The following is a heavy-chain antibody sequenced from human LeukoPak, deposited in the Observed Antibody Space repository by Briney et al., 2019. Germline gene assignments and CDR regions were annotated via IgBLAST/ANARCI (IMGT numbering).Heavy chain of an antibody. D-gene: IGHD3-9*01. CDR2: ISGSGGST. Sequence: PGGSLRLSCAASGFTFSSYGMSWVRQAPGKGLEWVSAISGSGGSTYYADSVKGRFTISRDNSKNTLYLQMNSLRAEDTAVYYCAKDNDILTGYSYFDYWGQGTLVTVSS. J-gene: IGHJ4*02. CDR3: AKDNDILTGYSYFDY. CDR1: GFTFSSYG. V-gene: IGHV3-23*01.